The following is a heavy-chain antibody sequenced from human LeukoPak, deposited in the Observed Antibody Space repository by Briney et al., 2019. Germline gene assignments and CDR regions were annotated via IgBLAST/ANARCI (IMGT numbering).Heavy chain of an antibody. D-gene: IGHD2-21*02. V-gene: IGHV1-58*02. CDR3: VARTEAYCGGDCYSY. Sequence: SAKVSCKASGFTFTSSAMQWVRQARGQRLEWIGWIVVGSGNTNYAQKFQERVTITRDMSTSTAYMELSSLRSEDTAVYYCVARTEAYCGGDCYSYWGQGTLVTVSS. J-gene: IGHJ4*02. CDR1: GFTFTSSA. CDR2: IVVGSGNT.